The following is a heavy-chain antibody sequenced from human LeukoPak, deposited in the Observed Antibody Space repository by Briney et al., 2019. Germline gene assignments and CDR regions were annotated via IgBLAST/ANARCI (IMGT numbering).Heavy chain of an antibody. CDR2: IISKTDGGTT. V-gene: IGHV3-15*01. J-gene: IGHJ6*03. CDR3: TTERYYYYYMDV. CDR1: GFTFSNAW. Sequence: GGSLRLSCAASGFTFSNAWMSWVRQAPGKGLEWVGRIISKTDGGTTDYAAPVKGRFTISRGDSKNTLYLQMNSLKTEDTAVYYCTTERYYYYYMDVWGKGTTVSVSS.